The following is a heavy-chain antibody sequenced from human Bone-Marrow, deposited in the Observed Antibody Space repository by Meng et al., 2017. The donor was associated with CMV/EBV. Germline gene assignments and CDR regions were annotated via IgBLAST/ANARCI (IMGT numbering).Heavy chain of an antibody. D-gene: IGHD3-10*01. CDR1: GFTFSDYS. CDR3: ASANMVPTYYYYYGMDV. V-gene: IGHV3-11*04. CDR2: ISSSSSTI. J-gene: IGHJ6*02. Sequence: GGSLRLSCVASGFTFSDYSMSWVRQAPGKGLEWVSYISSSSSTIYYADSVKGRFTISRDNAKNSLYLQMNSLRAEDTAVYYCASANMVPTYYYYYGMDVWGQGTTVTVSS.